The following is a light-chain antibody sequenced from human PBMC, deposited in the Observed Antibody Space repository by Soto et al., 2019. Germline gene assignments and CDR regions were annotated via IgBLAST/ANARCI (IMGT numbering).Light chain of an antibody. CDR3: QQYNIWPQR. V-gene: IGKV3-15*01. Sequence: IVMTQSPATLSVSPVERATLSCRASQSVSSNLAWYQQKPGQAPRLLIYGASTRATGIPARFSGSGSGTEFTLTISSLQSEDFAVYYCQQYNIWPQRFGQGAMAAIK. CDR1: QSVSSN. CDR2: GAS. J-gene: IGKJ1*01.